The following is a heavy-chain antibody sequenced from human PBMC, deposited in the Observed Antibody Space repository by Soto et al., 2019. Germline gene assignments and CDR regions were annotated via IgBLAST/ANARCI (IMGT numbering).Heavy chain of an antibody. CDR1: GYTFTSYG. J-gene: IGHJ4*02. D-gene: IGHD6-19*01. CDR3: GRGLGGGWYYFDY. CDR2: ITVNSGNT. Sequence: QVQRVQSGVEVKKPGASVKVSCKASGYTFTSYGIGWVRQAPGQGLEWMGWITVNSGNTNYPQKLQGRVTMTTDTSTSTAYMELRSLTSDDTAVYYCGRGLGGGWYYFDYWGQGTLVTVSS. V-gene: IGHV1-18*01.